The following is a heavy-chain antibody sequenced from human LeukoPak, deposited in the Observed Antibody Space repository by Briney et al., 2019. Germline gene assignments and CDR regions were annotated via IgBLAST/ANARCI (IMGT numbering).Heavy chain of an antibody. Sequence: ASVKVSFKASGYTFTSYYMHWVRQAPGQGLEWMGITNPSGGSTSYAQKFQGRVTMTRDTSTSTVYMELSSLRSEDTAVYYCARENGDYDAFDIWGRGTMVIVSS. CDR1: GYTFTSYY. CDR3: ARENGDYDAFDI. D-gene: IGHD4-17*01. J-gene: IGHJ3*02. V-gene: IGHV1-46*01. CDR2: TNPSGGST.